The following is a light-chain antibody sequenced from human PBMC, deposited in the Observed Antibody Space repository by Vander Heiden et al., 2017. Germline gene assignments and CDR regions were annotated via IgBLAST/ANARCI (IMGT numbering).Light chain of an antibody. J-gene: IGKJ1*01. Sequence: IGMTQSPDSLAVSLGERATINCKSSQSVLYSSNNKNYLAWYQQKPGQPPKLLIYWASTRESGVPDRFSGSGSGTDFTLTISSLQAEDVAVYYCQQYDSTPRTFGQGTKVEIK. CDR2: WAS. CDR1: QSVLYSSNNKNY. CDR3: QQYDSTPRT. V-gene: IGKV4-1*01.